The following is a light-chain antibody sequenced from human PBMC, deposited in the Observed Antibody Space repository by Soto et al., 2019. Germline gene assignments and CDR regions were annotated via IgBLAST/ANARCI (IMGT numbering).Light chain of an antibody. Sequence: EIVMTQSPATRSVSPGERATLSCRASQSNSSNLAWYQQKPGQAPRLLIYGASTRATGIPARFSGSGSGTEFTLTISSLQSEDFAVYYCQQYNNWPQTFGQGTKVEIK. CDR2: GAS. CDR3: QQYNNWPQT. J-gene: IGKJ1*01. V-gene: IGKV3-15*01. CDR1: QSNSSN.